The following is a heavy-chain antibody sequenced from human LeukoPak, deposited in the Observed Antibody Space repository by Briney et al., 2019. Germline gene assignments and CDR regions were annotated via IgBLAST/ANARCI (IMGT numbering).Heavy chain of an antibody. CDR2: IHPGDSDT. CDR3: ARHVDGYVVY. Sequence: GESLKISCKGSGYSFASYWIAWVRQMPGKGLEWMGIIHPGDSDTRYSPSFQGQVTLSADKSISTAYLQWSSLKASDTAMYYCARHVDGYVVYWGQGTLVTVSS. D-gene: IGHD5-24*01. V-gene: IGHV5-51*01. CDR1: GYSFASYW. J-gene: IGHJ4*02.